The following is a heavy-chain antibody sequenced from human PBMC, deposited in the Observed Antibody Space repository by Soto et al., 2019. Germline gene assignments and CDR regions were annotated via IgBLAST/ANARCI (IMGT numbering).Heavy chain of an antibody. D-gene: IGHD3-3*02. V-gene: IGHV4-39*01. CDR2: IFYLGSS. J-gene: IGHJ5*02. CDR3: ARHSLALRNNNWFDL. Sequence: XDTLSLTCTVAGDCIISSDSYWGWVRQPPGKGLEWIGSIFYLGSSYYNPSLKSRVTMSVDTSKNQFSLRLRSVTAADTALYFCARHSLALRNNNWFDLSAQGMMVTVSS. CDR1: GDCIISSDSY.